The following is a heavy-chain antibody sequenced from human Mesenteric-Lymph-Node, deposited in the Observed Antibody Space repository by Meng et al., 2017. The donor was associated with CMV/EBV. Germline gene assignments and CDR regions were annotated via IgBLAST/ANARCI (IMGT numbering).Heavy chain of an antibody. D-gene: IGHD3-10*01. CDR1: GFTFSSYW. CDR3: ARSFFGSGNYYAQY. Sequence: GESLKISCAASGFTFSSYWMHWVRQAPGKGLVWVSRINSDGSSTSYADSVKGRFTISRDNAMNSLFLQMNSLRDEDTAVYYCARSFFGSGNYYAQYWGQGTLVTVSS. J-gene: IGHJ4*02. CDR2: INSDGSST. V-gene: IGHV3-74*01.